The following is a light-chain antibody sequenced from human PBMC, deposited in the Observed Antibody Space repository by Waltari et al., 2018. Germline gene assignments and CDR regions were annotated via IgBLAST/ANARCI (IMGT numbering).Light chain of an antibody. Sequence: DIQMTQSPSSLSPSVGDRVTITCRASQGIGNYLAWFQQQPGKAPKSLISAASSLQSGVPSKFSASGSGTDFTLTISSLQPEDSATYYCQQYYSYPVTFGPGTKVEIK. CDR1: QGIGNY. V-gene: IGKV1-16*02. CDR3: QQYYSYPVT. J-gene: IGKJ3*01. CDR2: AAS.